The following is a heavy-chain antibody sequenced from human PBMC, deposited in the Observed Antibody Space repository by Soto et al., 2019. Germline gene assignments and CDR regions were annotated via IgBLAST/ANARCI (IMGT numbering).Heavy chain of an antibody. D-gene: IGHD5-12*01. CDR1: GGTFSSYA. CDR3: ARDQGVEMATIGTIPGGSYYYGMDV. Sequence: QVQLVQSGAEVKKPGSSVKVSCKASGGTFSSYAISWVRQAPGQGLEWMGGIIPIFGTANYAQKFQGRVTITAVKSTSTAYMELSSLRSEDTAVYYCARDQGVEMATIGTIPGGSYYYGMDVWGQGTTVTVSS. CDR2: IIPIFGTA. V-gene: IGHV1-69*06. J-gene: IGHJ6*02.